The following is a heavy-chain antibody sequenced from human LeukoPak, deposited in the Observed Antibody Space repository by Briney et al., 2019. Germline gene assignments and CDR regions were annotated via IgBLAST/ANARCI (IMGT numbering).Heavy chain of an antibody. D-gene: IGHD1-7*01. CDR3: ARRWNYGRNYYIDV. J-gene: IGHJ6*03. V-gene: IGHV4-34*01. Sequence: SETLSLTCAVYGGSFSNYYWSWIRQPPGKGLEWIGEINDSGRINYNPFLMSRVTVSVDTSKNQFSLRLTSVTATDTAVYYCARRWNYGRNYYIDVWGNGATVSVSS. CDR1: GGSFSNYY. CDR2: INDSGRI.